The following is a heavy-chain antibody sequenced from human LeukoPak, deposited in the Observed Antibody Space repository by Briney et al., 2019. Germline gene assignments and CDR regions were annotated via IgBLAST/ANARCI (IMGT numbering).Heavy chain of an antibody. V-gene: IGHV4-4*02. Sequence: PSETLSLTCAVFGGSISSSNWWSWVRQPPGKGLEWIGEIYHSGSTNYNPPLKSRLTISVDKSKNQFFLKLTSVTAADTAVYYCARDSHGVPSNRLYYYYGMDVWGQGTTVAVSS. D-gene: IGHD4-17*01. J-gene: IGHJ6*02. CDR1: GGSISSSNW. CDR3: ARDSHGVPSNRLYYYYGMDV. CDR2: IYHSGST.